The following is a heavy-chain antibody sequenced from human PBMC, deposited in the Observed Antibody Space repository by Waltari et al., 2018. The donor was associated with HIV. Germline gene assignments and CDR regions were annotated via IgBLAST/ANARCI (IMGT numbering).Heavy chain of an antibody. CDR2: ISYDGSNK. V-gene: IGHV3-30*01. D-gene: IGHD6-19*01. CDR3: ARDMVSSGYYGGYDH. J-gene: IGHJ4*02. CDR1: GFTFSNYA. Sequence: QVHLVDSGGGVVQPGRSLGLSCAASGFTFSNYAMHWVRQAPGKGLEWVAVISYDGSNKYYADSVKGRFTISRDNSKNTVYLQMKSLRAEDTAIYYCARDMVSSGYYGGYDHWGQGTLVTVST.